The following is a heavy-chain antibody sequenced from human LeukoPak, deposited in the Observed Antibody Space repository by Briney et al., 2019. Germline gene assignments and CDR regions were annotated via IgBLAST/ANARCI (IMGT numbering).Heavy chain of an antibody. J-gene: IGHJ4*02. CDR2: ISGSGDST. CDR3: AKAPPSPPTLGPGDY. V-gene: IGHV3-23*01. CDR1: GLIFNNYA. D-gene: IGHD3-16*01. Sequence: GGSLRLSCAASGLIFNNYAMSWVRQAPGKGLEWVSAISGSGDSTYYADSVKGRFAISRDNSKNTLYLQMSSLRAEDTAAYYCAKAPPSPPTLGPGDYWGQGTLVTVSS.